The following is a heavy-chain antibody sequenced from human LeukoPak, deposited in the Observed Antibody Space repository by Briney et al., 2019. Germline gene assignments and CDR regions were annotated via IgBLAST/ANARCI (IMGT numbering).Heavy chain of an antibody. V-gene: IGHV4-39*02. D-gene: IGHD3-22*01. CDR2: IYYSGST. J-gene: IGHJ4*02. CDR3: AREDYYDSSGYGGY. CDR1: GGSISSSSYY. Sequence: SETLSLTCTVSGGSISSSSYYWGWIRQPPGKGLEWIGSIYYSGSTYYNPSLKSRVTISVDTSKNQFSLKLSSVTAADTAVYYCAREDYYDSSGYGGYWGQGTLVTVSS.